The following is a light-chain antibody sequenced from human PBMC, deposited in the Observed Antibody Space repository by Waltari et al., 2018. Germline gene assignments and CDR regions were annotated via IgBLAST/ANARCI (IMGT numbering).Light chain of an antibody. V-gene: IGKV3-15*01. J-gene: IGKJ2*01. CDR2: GAS. Sequence: EIVMTQSPPTLSVSPGEHATLSCRASQSVSSGLAWYQQKPGQAPRLLSHGASTRATGVPARFSGSGSGTEFTLSISRLQSEDFAVYYCQQYNSWSSFGQGTKLEIK. CDR1: QSVSSG. CDR3: QQYNSWSS.